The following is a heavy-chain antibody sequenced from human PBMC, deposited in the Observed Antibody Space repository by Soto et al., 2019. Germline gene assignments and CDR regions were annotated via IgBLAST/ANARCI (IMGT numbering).Heavy chain of an antibody. CDR2: ISTNGGST. CDR3: ARGQTWAHFDY. V-gene: IGHV3-64*01. D-gene: IGHD1-26*01. Sequence: GGSLRLSCAASRFTFSSYAMHWVRQAPGKGLEYVSAISTNGGSTYYANSVKGRFTISRDNSKSTLYLQMGSLRAEDLAVYYCARGQTWAHFDYWGQGTLVTVSS. J-gene: IGHJ4*02. CDR1: RFTFSSYA.